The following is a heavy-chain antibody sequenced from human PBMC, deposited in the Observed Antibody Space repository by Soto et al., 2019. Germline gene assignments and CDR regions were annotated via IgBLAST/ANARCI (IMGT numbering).Heavy chain of an antibody. V-gene: IGHV4-59*01. CDR1: GGSMRNYF. CDR3: AAGEASSRNLAPYYLDF. J-gene: IGHJ4*02. CDR2: IHYSGTT. D-gene: IGHD6-13*01. Sequence: ETLSLTCTVSGGSMRNYFWTWIRRPPGKGLEWIGYIHYSGTTSFFPSYNPSLRSRVTISEDTSKNQFSLKLLSVTTAGTAVYFCAAGEASSRNLAPYYLDFWGQGTLVTVSS.